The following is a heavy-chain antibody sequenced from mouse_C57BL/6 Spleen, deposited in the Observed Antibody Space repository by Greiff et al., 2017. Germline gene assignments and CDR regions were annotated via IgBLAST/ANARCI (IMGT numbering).Heavy chain of an antibody. D-gene: IGHD2-4*01. V-gene: IGHV1-19*01. CDR1: GYTFTDYY. Sequence: EVQLQQSGPVLVKPGASVKMSCKASGYTFTDYYMNWVKQSHGKSLEWIGVINPYNGGTSYNQKFKGKATLTVDKSSSTAYMELNSLTSEDSAVYYCAREGYDYDPFDYWGQGTTLTVSS. CDR3: AREGYDYDPFDY. CDR2: INPYNGGT. J-gene: IGHJ2*01.